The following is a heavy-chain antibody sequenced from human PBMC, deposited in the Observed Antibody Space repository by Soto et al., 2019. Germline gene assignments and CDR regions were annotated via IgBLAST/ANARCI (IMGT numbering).Heavy chain of an antibody. V-gene: IGHV1-69*02. CDR3: ARSNTVTTGVGFDP. CDR1: GGTFSSYT. J-gene: IGHJ5*02. D-gene: IGHD4-17*01. Sequence: QVQLVQSGAEVKKPGSSVKVSCKASGGTFSSYTISWVRQAPGQGLEWMGRIIPILGIANYAQKFQGRVTITADKSTSTAYMELSSLRSEDSAVYYCARSNTVTTGVGFDPWGQGTLVTVSS. CDR2: IIPILGIA.